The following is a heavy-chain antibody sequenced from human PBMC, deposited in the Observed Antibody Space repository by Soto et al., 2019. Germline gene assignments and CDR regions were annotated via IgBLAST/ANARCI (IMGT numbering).Heavy chain of an antibody. J-gene: IGHJ6*02. CDR2: ISYDGSNK. Sequence: PGGSLRLSCAASGFTFSSYGMHWVRQAPGKGLEWVAVISYDGSNKYYADSVKGRFTISRDNSKNTLYLQMNSLRAEDTAVYYCAKDLCYRDSSGLIPCYYGMDVWGQGTTVTVSS. CDR3: AKDLCYRDSSGLIPCYYGMDV. V-gene: IGHV3-30*18. D-gene: IGHD3-22*01. CDR1: GFTFSSYG.